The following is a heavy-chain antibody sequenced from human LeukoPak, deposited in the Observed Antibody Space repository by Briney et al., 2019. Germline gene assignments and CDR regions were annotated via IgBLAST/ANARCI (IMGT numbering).Heavy chain of an antibody. CDR1: GFNFSNFG. V-gene: IGHV3-30*02. Sequence: PGGSLRLSCAASGFNFSNFGIHWVRQAPGKGLEWVAFMRYDATKKYYADSVKGRFTISRDNSKSTVFLQINSLRADDTSVYYCARSVMMYASTYYFHYWGQGILVTVSS. CDR3: ARSVMMYASTYYFHY. CDR2: MRYDATKK. J-gene: IGHJ4*02. D-gene: IGHD2-8*01.